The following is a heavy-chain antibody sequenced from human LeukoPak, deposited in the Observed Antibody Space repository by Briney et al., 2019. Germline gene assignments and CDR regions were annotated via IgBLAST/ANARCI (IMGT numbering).Heavy chain of an antibody. CDR3: ARHRVVTYYYYYYMDV. V-gene: IGHV4-4*09. CDR1: GGSISSYY. CDR2: IYTSGST. Sequence: PSGTLSLTCTVSGGSISSYYWSWIRQPPGKGLEWIGYIYTSGSTNYNPSLKSRVTISVDTSKNQFSLKLSSVTAADTAVYYCARHRVVTYYYYYYMDVWGKGTTVTVSS. D-gene: IGHD3-22*01. J-gene: IGHJ6*03.